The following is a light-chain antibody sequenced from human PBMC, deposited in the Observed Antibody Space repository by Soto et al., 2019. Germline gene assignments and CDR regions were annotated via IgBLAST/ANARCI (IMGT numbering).Light chain of an antibody. V-gene: IGKV1-39*01. CDR2: VAS. CDR3: LQSYNTPWT. Sequence: DIQMTQSPSSLSASVGDRVTITCRASQSISSYLNWYQQKPGKAPKLLISVASSLQTGAPSRFSGSGSGTDFTLTISSLQSEDFATYHCLQSYNTPWTFGQGTRWIS. CDR1: QSISSY. J-gene: IGKJ1*01.